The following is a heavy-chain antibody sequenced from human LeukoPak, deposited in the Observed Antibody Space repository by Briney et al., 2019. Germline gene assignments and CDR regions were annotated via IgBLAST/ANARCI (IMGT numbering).Heavy chain of an antibody. CDR3: VRHEYSSGSYYYYYGMDV. D-gene: IGHD6-19*01. CDR1: GGSISSSSYY. CDR2: IYYSGST. Sequence: SETLSLTCTVSGGSISSSSYYWGWIRQPPGKGLEWIGSIYYSGSTYYNPSLKSRVTISVDTSKNQFSLKLSSVTAADTAVYYCVRHEYSSGSYYYYYGMDVWGQGTTVTVSS. V-gene: IGHV4-39*01. J-gene: IGHJ6*02.